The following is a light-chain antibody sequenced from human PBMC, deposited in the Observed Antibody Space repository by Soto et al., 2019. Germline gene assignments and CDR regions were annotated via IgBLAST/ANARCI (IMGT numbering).Light chain of an antibody. CDR2: GAS. Sequence: EIVMTQSPATLSVSPGERATLSCRASQSVSSNLAWYQQKPGQAHRLLIYGASTRATGIPARFSGSGSGTEFSLTISSLQSEDSAGYYCQQYNNWPQWYTFGQGTKLEIK. CDR1: QSVSSN. CDR3: QQYNNWPQWYT. V-gene: IGKV3-15*01. J-gene: IGKJ2*01.